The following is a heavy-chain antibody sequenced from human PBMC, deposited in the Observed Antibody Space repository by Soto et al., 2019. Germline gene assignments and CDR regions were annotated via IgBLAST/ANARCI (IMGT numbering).Heavy chain of an antibody. CDR3: AKDGVLRFLEWLYYYYYCMDV. CDR2: ISYDGSNK. J-gene: IGHJ6*03. Sequence: GGSLRLSCAASGFTFSSYGMHWVRQAPGKGLEWVAVISYDGSNKYYADSVKGRFTISRDNSKNTLYLQMNSLRSEDTAVYYCAKDGVLRFLEWLYYYYYCMDVWGTGTTVTVSS. D-gene: IGHD3-3*01. V-gene: IGHV3-30*18. CDR1: GFTFSSYG.